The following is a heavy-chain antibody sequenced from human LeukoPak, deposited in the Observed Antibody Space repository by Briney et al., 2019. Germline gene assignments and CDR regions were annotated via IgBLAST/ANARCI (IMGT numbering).Heavy chain of an antibody. V-gene: IGHV4-31*03. CDR2: IYYSGST. Sequence: SETLSLTCTVSGYSISSGYYWSWIRQHPGKGLEWIGYIYYSGSTYYNPSLKSRVTISVDTSKNQFSLKLSSVTAADTAVYYCARADGDYGLSYYYYGMDVWGQGTTVTVSS. J-gene: IGHJ6*02. CDR1: GYSISSGYY. D-gene: IGHD4-17*01. CDR3: ARADGDYGLSYYYYGMDV.